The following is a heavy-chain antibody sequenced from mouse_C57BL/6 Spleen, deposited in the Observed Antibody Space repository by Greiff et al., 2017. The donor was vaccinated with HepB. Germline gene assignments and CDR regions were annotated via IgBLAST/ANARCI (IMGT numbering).Heavy chain of an antibody. V-gene: IGHV1-82*01. D-gene: IGHD2-4*01. CDR3: ANYDYAWFAY. CDR1: GYAFSSSW. CDR2: IYPGDGDT. J-gene: IGHJ3*01. Sequence: VQLQQSGPELVKPGASVKISCKASGYAFSSSWMNWVKQRPGKGLEWIGRIYPGDGDTNYNGKFKGKATLTADKSSSTAYMQLSSLTSEDSAVYFCANYDYAWFAYWGQGTLVTVSA.